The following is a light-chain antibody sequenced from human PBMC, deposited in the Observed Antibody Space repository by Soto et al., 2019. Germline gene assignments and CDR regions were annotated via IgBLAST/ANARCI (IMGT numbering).Light chain of an antibody. Sequence: QSALTQPASVSGSPGQSITISCTGTSSDVGGYNYVSWYQHHPGKAPKLMIYDVTYRPSGVSNRFSGSKSGNTASLTISGLQAEDEADYYCSSYTSSSTPRVFGTGTKVTVL. CDR1: SSDVGGYNY. V-gene: IGLV2-14*03. CDR2: DVT. J-gene: IGLJ1*01. CDR3: SSYTSSSTPRV.